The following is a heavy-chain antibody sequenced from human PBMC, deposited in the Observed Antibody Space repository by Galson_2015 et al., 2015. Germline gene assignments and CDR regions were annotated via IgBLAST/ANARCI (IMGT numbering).Heavy chain of an antibody. CDR1: GFSLSTSGMC. CDR2: IDWDDDK. J-gene: IGHJ3*02. CDR3: ARMPYPGIAVAGEDAFDI. Sequence: PALVKPTQTLTLTCTFSGFSLSTSGMCVSWIRQPPGKALEWLALIDWDDDKYYSTSLKTRLTISKDTSKNQVVLTMTNMDPVDTATYYCARMPYPGIAVAGEDAFDIWGQGTMVTVSS. D-gene: IGHD6-19*01. V-gene: IGHV2-70*01.